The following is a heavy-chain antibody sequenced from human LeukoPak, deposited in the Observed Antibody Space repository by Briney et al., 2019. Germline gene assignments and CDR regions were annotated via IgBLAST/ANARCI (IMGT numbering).Heavy chain of an antibody. CDR3: ARGFLEWLLLGWFDP. CDR2: IVPIFGTA. D-gene: IGHD3-3*01. Sequence: SVKVSCKASGGTFSSYAISWVRQAPGQGLEWMGGIVPIFGTANYAQKFQGRVTITADESTSTAYMELSSLRSEDTAVYYCARGFLEWLLLGWFDPWGQGTLVTVSS. V-gene: IGHV1-69*13. CDR1: GGTFSSYA. J-gene: IGHJ5*02.